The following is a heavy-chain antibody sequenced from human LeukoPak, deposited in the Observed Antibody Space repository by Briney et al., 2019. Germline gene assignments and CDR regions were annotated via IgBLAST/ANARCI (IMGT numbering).Heavy chain of an antibody. CDR2: INHSGST. V-gene: IGHV4-34*01. CDR1: GGSFSGDY. Sequence: KPSETLSLTCAVYGGSFSGDYCSWIRQPPGKGLEWIGEINHSGSTNYNPSLKSRVTISVDTSKNQFSLKLSSVTAADTAVYYCARARDYYDSSGYFLYYFDYWGQGTLVTVSS. D-gene: IGHD3-22*01. J-gene: IGHJ4*02. CDR3: ARARDYYDSSGYFLYYFDY.